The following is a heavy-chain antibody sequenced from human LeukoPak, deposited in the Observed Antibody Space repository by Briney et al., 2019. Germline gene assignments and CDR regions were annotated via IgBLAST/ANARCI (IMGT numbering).Heavy chain of an antibody. CDR3: AADPLHYFDY. Sequence: PSETLSLTCTVSGGSISSSSYYWSWIRQPPGKGLEWIGSIYYSGSTYYNPSPKSRVTISVDTSKNQFSLKLSSVTAADTAVYYCAADPLHYFDYWGQGTLVTVSS. CDR1: GGSISSSSYY. J-gene: IGHJ4*02. D-gene: IGHD1-26*01. CDR2: IYYSGST. V-gene: IGHV4-39*07.